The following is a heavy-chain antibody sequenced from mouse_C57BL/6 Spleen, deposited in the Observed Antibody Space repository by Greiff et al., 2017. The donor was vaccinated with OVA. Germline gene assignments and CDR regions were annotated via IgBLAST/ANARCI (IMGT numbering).Heavy chain of an antibody. J-gene: IGHJ3*01. CDR2: ISYDGSN. D-gene: IGHD5-1*01. CDR3: ARDEGTWAWFAY. Sequence: ESGPGLVKPSQSLSLTCSVTGYSITSGYYWNWIRQFPGNKLEWMGYISYDGSNNYNPSLKNRISITRDTSKNQFFLKLNSVTTEDTATYYCARDEGTWAWFAYWGQGTLVTVSA. V-gene: IGHV3-6*01. CDR1: GYSITSGYY.